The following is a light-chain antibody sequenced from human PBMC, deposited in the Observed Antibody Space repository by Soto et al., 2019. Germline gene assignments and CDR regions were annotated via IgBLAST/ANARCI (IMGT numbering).Light chain of an antibody. V-gene: IGKV1-5*03. CDR1: HHIDAW. CDR2: KAS. Sequence: IQMTQSPSTLSASVGDRVTITCRASHHIDAWLDWYQQKPGKAPKVLIYKASILESGVPSRFSGSGSGTEFTLTISSLQPDDSATYYCQQHSNYPLTFGGGTKVEIK. CDR3: QQHSNYPLT. J-gene: IGKJ4*01.